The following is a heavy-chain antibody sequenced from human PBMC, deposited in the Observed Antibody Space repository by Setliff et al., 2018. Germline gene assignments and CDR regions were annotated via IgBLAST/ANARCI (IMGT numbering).Heavy chain of an antibody. CDR3: TRGAISGHDLGSPY. Sequence: PGGSLRLSCVASGFTFSNHGMLWVRQAPGKGLEWVALIWYDRNKIYYADSVRGRFTISRDTSKNTVFLQMNSLRPDDTAVYYCTRGAISGHDLGSPYWGQGTLVTVSS. CDR2: IWYDRNKI. J-gene: IGHJ4*02. V-gene: IGHV3-33*08. D-gene: IGHD5-12*01. CDR1: GFTFSNHG.